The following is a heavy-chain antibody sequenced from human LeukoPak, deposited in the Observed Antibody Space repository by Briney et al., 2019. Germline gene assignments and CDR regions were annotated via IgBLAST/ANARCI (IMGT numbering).Heavy chain of an antibody. V-gene: IGHV3-74*01. CDR2: ICPGGTIT. CDR1: GFTFSNYC. J-gene: IGHJ4*02. CDR3: VRDFRSADY. Sequence: GGSLRLSCTASGFTFSNYCMHWVRQTPGKGLIWVSRICPGGTITNYADSVKGRFTISRDDAENMMFLQMNSLRADDTAVYYCVRDFRSADYWGQGTLVTVSS.